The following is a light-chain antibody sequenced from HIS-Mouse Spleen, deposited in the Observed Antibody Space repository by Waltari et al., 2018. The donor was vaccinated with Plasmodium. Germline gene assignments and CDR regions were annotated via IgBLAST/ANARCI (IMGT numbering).Light chain of an antibody. V-gene: IGLV2-14*01. CDR3: SSYTSSSTLVV. CDR1: SSYGGGFNY. CDR2: EVS. J-gene: IGLJ2*01. Sequence: QSALTQPASVSGSPGQSITIPCPGTSSYGGGFNYVPWYQQHPGKAPKLMIYEVSNRPSGVSNRFSGSKSGNTASLTISGLQAEDEADYYCSSYTSSSTLVVFGGGTKLTVL.